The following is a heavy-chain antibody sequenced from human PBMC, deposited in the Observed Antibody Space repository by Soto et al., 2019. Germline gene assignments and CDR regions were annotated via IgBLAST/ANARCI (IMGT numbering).Heavy chain of an antibody. CDR2: ISGSGGST. Sequence: GGSLRLSCAASGFTFSSYAMSWVRQAPGKGLEWVSAISGSGGSTYYADSVKGRFTISRDNSKNTLYLQMNSLRAEDTAVNYCAKDIAAAGRGSFDPWGQGTLVTVSS. J-gene: IGHJ5*02. CDR3: AKDIAAAGRGSFDP. CDR1: GFTFSSYA. D-gene: IGHD6-13*01. V-gene: IGHV3-23*01.